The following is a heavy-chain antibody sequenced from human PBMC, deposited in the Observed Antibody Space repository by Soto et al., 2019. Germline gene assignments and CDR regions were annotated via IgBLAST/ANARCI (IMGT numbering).Heavy chain of an antibody. CDR1: GGSINSSSYY. CDR2: IYYSGST. V-gene: IGHV4-39*01. Sequence: SETLSLTCTVSGGSINSSSYYWGWIRQPPGKGLEWIGSIYYSGSTYYNPSLKSRVTISVDTSKNQFSLKLSSVTAADTAVYYCARLSTYDYYYYMDVWGKGTTVTVSS. J-gene: IGHJ6*03. CDR3: ARLSTYDYYYYMDV.